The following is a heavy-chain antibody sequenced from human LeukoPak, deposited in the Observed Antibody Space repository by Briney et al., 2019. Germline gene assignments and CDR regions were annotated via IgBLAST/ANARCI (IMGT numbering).Heavy chain of an antibody. Sequence: SETLSLTCTVSGGSISSYYWSWIRQPPGKGLEWIGYIYYSGNTNYNPSLKSRVTISVDTSKNQFSLKLGSVTAADTAVYYCARAGSIFYKYFDYWGQGTLVTVSS. CDR1: GGSISSYY. J-gene: IGHJ4*02. CDR3: ARAGSIFYKYFDY. CDR2: IYYSGNT. V-gene: IGHV4-59*01. D-gene: IGHD3-9*01.